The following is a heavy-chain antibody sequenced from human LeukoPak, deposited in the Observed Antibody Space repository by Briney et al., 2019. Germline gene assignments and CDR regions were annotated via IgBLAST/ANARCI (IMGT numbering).Heavy chain of an antibody. CDR2: INHNGNVN. CDR1: GFTFSSYW. CDR3: AKETGALGYYYGMDV. D-gene: IGHD7-27*01. J-gene: IGHJ6*02. V-gene: IGHV3-7*03. Sequence: GGSLRLSCAASGFTFSSYWMNWARQAPGKGLEWVASINHNGNVNYYVDSVKGRFTISRDNSKNTLYLQMNSLRAEDTAVYYCAKETGALGYYYGMDVWGQGTTVTVSS.